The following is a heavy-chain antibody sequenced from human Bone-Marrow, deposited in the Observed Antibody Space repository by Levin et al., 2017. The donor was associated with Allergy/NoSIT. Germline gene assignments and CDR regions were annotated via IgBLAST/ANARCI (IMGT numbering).Heavy chain of an antibody. Sequence: SCAASGFTVIDSNFNWVRQAPGKGLEWVSVIYSAGSTYYADSVRGRFTISRDNSKNTLFLQMNSLRADDTAVYYCARGGPYGYWGQGTLVTVSS. J-gene: IGHJ4*02. D-gene: IGHD3-16*01. CDR3: ARGGPYGY. V-gene: IGHV3-53*01. CDR1: GFTVIDSN. CDR2: IYSAGST.